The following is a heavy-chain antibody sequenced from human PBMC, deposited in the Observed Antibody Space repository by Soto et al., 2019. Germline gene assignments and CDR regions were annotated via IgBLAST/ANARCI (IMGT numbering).Heavy chain of an antibody. CDR1: GFSFNFYN. V-gene: IGHV3-21*01. Sequence: EVQLVESGGGLVKPGGSLRLSCAASGFSFNFYNMNWVRQAPGKGLEWVSSISGSSNYIFYADSVKGRFTISRDNAKNSLYLQMNSLRAEDTAVYYCANGNINPCDHWGQGTLVTVSS. J-gene: IGHJ4*02. CDR2: ISGSSNYI. D-gene: IGHD1-1*01. CDR3: ANGNINPCDH.